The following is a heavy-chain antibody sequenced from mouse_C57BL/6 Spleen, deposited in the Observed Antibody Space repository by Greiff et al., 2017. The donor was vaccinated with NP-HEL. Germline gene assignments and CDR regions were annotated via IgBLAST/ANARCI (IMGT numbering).Heavy chain of an antibody. CDR3: ARTMITTGPFAY. CDR1: GFTFSSYA. Sequence: DVHLVESGGGLVKPGGSLKLSCAASGFTFSSYAMSWVRQTPEKRLEWVATISDGGSYTYYPDNVKGRFTISRDNAKNNLYLQMSHLKSEDTAMYYCARTMITTGPFAYWGQGTLVTVSA. J-gene: IGHJ3*01. CDR2: ISDGGSYT. D-gene: IGHD2-4*01. V-gene: IGHV5-4*01.